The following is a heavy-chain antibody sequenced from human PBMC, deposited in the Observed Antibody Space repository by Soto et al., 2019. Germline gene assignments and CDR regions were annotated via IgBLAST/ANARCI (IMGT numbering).Heavy chain of an antibody. D-gene: IGHD6-19*01. Sequence: SETLSLTCAVSSGSISSSNWWSWVRQPPGKGLEWIGEIYHSGSTNYNPSLKSRVTISVDKSKNQFSLKLSSVTAADTAVYYCARVRQWLVPDYFDYWGQGTLVTVSS. CDR2: IYHSGST. V-gene: IGHV4-4*02. CDR3: ARVRQWLVPDYFDY. J-gene: IGHJ4*02. CDR1: SGSISSSNW.